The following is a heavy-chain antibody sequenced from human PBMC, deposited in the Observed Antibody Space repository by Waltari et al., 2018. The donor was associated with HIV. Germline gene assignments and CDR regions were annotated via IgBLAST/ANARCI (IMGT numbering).Heavy chain of an antibody. CDR3: ARDINGGWGY. CDR2: ISRSSSSI. D-gene: IGHD7-27*01. V-gene: IGHV3-48*01. J-gene: IGHJ4*02. Sequence: EVQLVESGGGLVQPGGSLRLSCAASGFHFSNYTMNWVRQDPGKGLECVSYISRSSSSIFYADSVKGRFTISRDNAKNSLYLQMNSLRVEDTAVYYCARDINGGWGYWGQGTLVTVAS. CDR1: GFHFSNYT.